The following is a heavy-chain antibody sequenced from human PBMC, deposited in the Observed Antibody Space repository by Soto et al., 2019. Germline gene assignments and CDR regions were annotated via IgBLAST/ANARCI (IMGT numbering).Heavy chain of an antibody. CDR2: IIPLFRTP. D-gene: IGHD4-4*01. CDR1: GGTFSSSA. CDR3: ARDNDRLQLGGNYYYILDV. Sequence: QVQLVQSGAEMKEPGSSVKVSCKTSGGTFSSSAISWLRQAPGQGLEWMGGIIPLFRTPDCAQKFQGRVTIAADXSXXXAXXELSSLRSEDTAVYYCARDNDRLQLGGNYYYILDVWGQGTTITVSS. V-gene: IGHV1-69*12. J-gene: IGHJ6*02.